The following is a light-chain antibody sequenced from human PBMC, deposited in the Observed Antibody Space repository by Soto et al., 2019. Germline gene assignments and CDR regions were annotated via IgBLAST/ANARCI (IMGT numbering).Light chain of an antibody. Sequence: QTVVTQEPSLTVSPGGTVTLTCGSSTGAVTSGHYPYWFQQKPGQAPRTLIYDTSNKHSWTPARFSGSLLGGKAALTLSGAQPEDEAEYYCLLSYSGARHVFGTGTNVTVL. V-gene: IGLV7-46*01. CDR2: DTS. CDR3: LLSYSGARHV. CDR1: TGAVTSGHY. J-gene: IGLJ1*01.